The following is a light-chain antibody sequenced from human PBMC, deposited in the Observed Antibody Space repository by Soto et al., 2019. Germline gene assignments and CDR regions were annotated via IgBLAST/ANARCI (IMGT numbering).Light chain of an antibody. CDR3: QSYDSSLSVV. CDR2: GNS. J-gene: IGLJ2*01. Sequence: QSVLTQPPSVSGAPGQRVTISCTGSSSNIGAGYDVHWYQQLPGTAPKLLIYGNSNRPSGVPDRFSGSKSGTSASLAITGLQAEDDADYSCQSYDSSLSVVFGGVTKLTVL. CDR1: SSNIGAGYD. V-gene: IGLV1-40*01.